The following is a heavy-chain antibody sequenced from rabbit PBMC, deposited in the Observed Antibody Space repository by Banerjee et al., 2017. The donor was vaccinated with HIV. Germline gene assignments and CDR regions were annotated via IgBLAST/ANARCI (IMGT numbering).Heavy chain of an antibody. V-gene: IGHV1S45*01. Sequence: EQLLESGGGLVKPEGSLTLTCTASGFSFSNKAVMCWVRQAPGKGLEWIACINAVTGKAVYANWAKGRFTCSKTSSTTVTLQMTSLTVADTATYFCARDTSSSFSSYGMDLWGPGTLVTVS. D-gene: IGHD1-1*01. CDR1: GFSFSNKAV. J-gene: IGHJ6*01. CDR3: ARDTSSSFSSYGMDL. CDR2: INAVTGKA.